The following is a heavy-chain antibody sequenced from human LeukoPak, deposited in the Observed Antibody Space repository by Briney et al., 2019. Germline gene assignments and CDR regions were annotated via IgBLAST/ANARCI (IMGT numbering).Heavy chain of an antibody. CDR2: ISSSGSTK. V-gene: IGHV3-11*04. Sequence: NPEGSLRLSCAASGFTFSDYYMSWIRQAPGKGLECVSYISSSGSTKNYADSVKGRFTISRDNAKNSLYLQMNSLRAEDTAVYYCARDLVEAVAGVFDHWGQGTLVTVSS. D-gene: IGHD6-19*01. J-gene: IGHJ4*02. CDR3: ARDLVEAVAGVFDH. CDR1: GFTFSDYY.